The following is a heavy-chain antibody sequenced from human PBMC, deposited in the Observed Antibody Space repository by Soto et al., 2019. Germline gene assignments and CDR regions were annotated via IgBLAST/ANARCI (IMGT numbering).Heavy chain of an antibody. CDR3: ARARERSSLAGLDS. D-gene: IGHD6-19*01. Sequence: SQTLSLTAAISVDSVSSNNAAWNWIRQSPSRGLEWLGRTYYRSKWYNDYAVSVRSRITINPDTSKNQFSLQLNSVTPEDTAVYYCARARERSSLAGLDSWGQGILVTVSS. V-gene: IGHV6-1*01. CDR2: TYYRSKWYN. J-gene: IGHJ4*02. CDR1: VDSVSSNNAA.